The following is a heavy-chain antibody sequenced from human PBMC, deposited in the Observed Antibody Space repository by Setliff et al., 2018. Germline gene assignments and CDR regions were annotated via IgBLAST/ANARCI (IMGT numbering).Heavy chain of an antibody. J-gene: IGHJ6*02. V-gene: IGHV4-61*09. Sequence: SETLSLTCTVSGGSISSGSYYWSWIRQPAGKGLEWIGHIYTSGSTNYNPSLKSRVTISVDTSKNQFSLKLSSVTAADTAVYYCARAFTYYNFWSGYGYGMDVWGQGTTVTVSS. CDR3: ARAFTYYNFWSGYGYGMDV. CDR1: GGSISSGSYY. CDR2: IYTSGST. D-gene: IGHD3-3*01.